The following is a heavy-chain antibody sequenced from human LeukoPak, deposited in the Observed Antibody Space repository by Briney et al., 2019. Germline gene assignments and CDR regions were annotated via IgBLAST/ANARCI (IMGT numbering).Heavy chain of an antibody. CDR3: ATEPPSSREYREDYFDY. CDR2: FDPEDGET. Sequence: GASVKVSCKVSGYTLTELSMHWVRQAPGKGLEWMGGFDPEDGETIYAQKFQGRVTMTEDTSTDTAYMELSNLRSEDTAVYYCATEPPSSREYREDYFDYWGQGTLVTVSS. CDR1: GYTLTELS. J-gene: IGHJ4*02. V-gene: IGHV1-24*01. D-gene: IGHD6-6*01.